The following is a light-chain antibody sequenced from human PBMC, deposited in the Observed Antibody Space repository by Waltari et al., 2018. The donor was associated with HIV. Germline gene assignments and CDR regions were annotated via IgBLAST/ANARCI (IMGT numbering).Light chain of an antibody. CDR3: SSYAGTNKV. J-gene: IGLJ3*02. Sequence: QSALTQPPSASGSPGQSVTVSCTATTSDIGGYNYVSWYQQHPGKAPKLIIYEVTNRPSGVPDRFSGSKSGNTASLTVSGLQAEDEADYYCSSYAGTNKVFGGGTKLTVL. V-gene: IGLV2-8*01. CDR2: EVT. CDR1: TSDIGGYNY.